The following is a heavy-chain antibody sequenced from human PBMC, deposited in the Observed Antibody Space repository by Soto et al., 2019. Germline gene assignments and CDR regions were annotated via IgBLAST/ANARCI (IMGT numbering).Heavy chain of an antibody. CDR3: ARALRKARVQLWLKSNWFDP. Sequence: SETLSLTCTVSGGSINNYYWSWIRQPPGKGLEWIGYFYYSGSTNYNPSLKSRVTISVDTSKNQFSLKLSSVTAADTAVYYCARALRKARVQLWLKSNWFDPWGQGTLVTVSS. CDR1: GGSINNYY. V-gene: IGHV4-59*01. CDR2: FYYSGST. J-gene: IGHJ5*02. D-gene: IGHD5-18*01.